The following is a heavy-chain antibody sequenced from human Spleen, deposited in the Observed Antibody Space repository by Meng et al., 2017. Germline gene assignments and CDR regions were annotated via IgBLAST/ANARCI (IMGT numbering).Heavy chain of an antibody. V-gene: IGHV4-34*01. Sequence: QVPLQQWGAGLLKPSETPSLTCAVSGVSLSGDYWSWIRQPPGKGLEWIGEINHRGKTTYNPSLKSRVTMSIDTSEKQFSLKLSSVTAADTAVYYCARDAGDLWGQGTLVTVSS. J-gene: IGHJ5*02. CDR1: GVSLSGDY. CDR2: INHRGKT. CDR3: ARDAGDL.